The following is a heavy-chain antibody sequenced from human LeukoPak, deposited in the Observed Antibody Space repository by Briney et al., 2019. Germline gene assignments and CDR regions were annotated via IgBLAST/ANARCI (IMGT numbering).Heavy chain of an antibody. CDR3: AREGTLAPYQLLYRYYYYGMDV. D-gene: IGHD2-2*02. Sequence: SQTLSLTCTVSGGSISSGGYYWSWIRQHPGKGLEWIGYIYYSGSTYYNPSLKSRVTISVDTSKNQFSLKLSSVTAADTAVYYCAREGTLAPYQLLYRYYYYGMDVWGQGTTVTVSS. CDR2: IYYSGST. J-gene: IGHJ6*02. V-gene: IGHV4-31*03. CDR1: GGSISSGGYY.